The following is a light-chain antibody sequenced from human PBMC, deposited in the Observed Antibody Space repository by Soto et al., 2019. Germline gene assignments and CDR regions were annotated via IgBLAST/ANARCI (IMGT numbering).Light chain of an antibody. J-gene: IGKJ1*01. Sequence: EVVLTQAPATLSLSPGERDTLSCRASQNVAEHLAWYEQKPAQPPRLLIYDASKRATGVPARFSGIGSGTDFTLNTTSLEPEDFAVYSCQQRANWPPVTFGPGPKVEIK. V-gene: IGKV3-11*01. CDR2: DAS. CDR3: QQRANWPPVT. CDR1: QNVAEH.